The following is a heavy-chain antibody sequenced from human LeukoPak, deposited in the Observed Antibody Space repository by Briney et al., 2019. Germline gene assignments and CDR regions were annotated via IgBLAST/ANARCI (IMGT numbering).Heavy chain of an antibody. V-gene: IGHV1-46*01. CDR2: INPSGGST. CDR1: GYTFTSYY. Sequence: ASVKVSCKASGYTFTSYYMHWVRQAPGQGLEWMGIINPSGGSTSYAQKFQGRVTMTRDTSTSTVYMELSSLRSEDTAVYYCATPGQAAAALRPLDYWGQGTLVTVSS. J-gene: IGHJ4*02. D-gene: IGHD6-13*01. CDR3: ATPGQAAAALRPLDY.